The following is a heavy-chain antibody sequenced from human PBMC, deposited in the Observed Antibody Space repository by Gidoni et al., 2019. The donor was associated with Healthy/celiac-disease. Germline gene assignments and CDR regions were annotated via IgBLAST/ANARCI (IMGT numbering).Heavy chain of an antibody. J-gene: IGHJ4*02. CDR1: GGSISSGGYY. D-gene: IGHD5-12*01. V-gene: IGHV4-31*03. Sequence: QVQLQESGPGLVQPSQTLSLTCTVSGGSISSGGYYWSWIRQHPGKGLEWIGYIYYSGSTYYNPSLKSRVTISVDTSKNQFSLKLSAVTAADTAVYYCARDVATSGDYFDYWGQGTLVTVSS. CDR2: IYYSGST. CDR3: ARDVATSGDYFDY.